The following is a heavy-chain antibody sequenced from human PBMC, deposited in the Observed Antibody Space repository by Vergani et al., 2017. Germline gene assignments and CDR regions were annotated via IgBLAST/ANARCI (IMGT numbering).Heavy chain of an antibody. CDR3: ARGSRAEGGSGPDK. D-gene: IGHD6-13*01. V-gene: IGHV4-61*02. Sequence: QVQLQESGPGLVKPSQTLSLSCTVSGGSVRTSIGYYWTWIRQPDGKTLEWIGEIFSSGTTNYNPSFKNRVTMSVETSKNQFSLKLNSVTAADTAVYYCARGSRAEGGSGPDKWGQGTLVTVSS. CDR2: IFSSGTT. J-gene: IGHJ4*02. CDR1: GGSVRTSIGYY.